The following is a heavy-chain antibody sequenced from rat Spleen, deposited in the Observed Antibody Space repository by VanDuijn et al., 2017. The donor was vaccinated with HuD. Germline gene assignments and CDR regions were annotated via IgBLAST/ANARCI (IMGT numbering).Heavy chain of an antibody. CDR2: ISSGGGGT. CDR1: GFNFSDYA. CDR3: ARQNTGLGY. J-gene: IGHJ2*01. D-gene: IGHD4-1*01. V-gene: IGHV5-25*01. Sequence: EVQLVESGGGLVQPGRSLKLSCAASGFNFSDYAMAWVRQAPKKGLEWVASISSGGGGTYYPESVKARFTISRDNAKSTLYLQMDSLRSEDTATYYGARQNTGLGYWGQGVMVTVSS.